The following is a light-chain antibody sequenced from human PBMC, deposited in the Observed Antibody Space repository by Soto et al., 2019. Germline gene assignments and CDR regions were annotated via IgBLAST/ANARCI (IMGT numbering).Light chain of an antibody. J-gene: IGLJ1*01. V-gene: IGLV2-14*03. CDR1: SSDVGGYNY. CDR3: NSYTSSSTHV. Sequence: QSVLTQPASVSGSPGQSITISCTVTSSDVGGYNYVSWYQQHPGKAPKLIISDVSNRPSGVSNRFSGSKSGNTASLTISGLQAEDEADYYCNSYTSSSTHVFGTGTKVTVL. CDR2: DVS.